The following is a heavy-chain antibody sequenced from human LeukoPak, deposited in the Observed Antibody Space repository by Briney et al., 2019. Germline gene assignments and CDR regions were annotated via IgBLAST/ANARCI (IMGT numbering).Heavy chain of an antibody. CDR1: GFTFSSYA. D-gene: IGHD1-1*01. Sequence: GGSLRPSCAASGFTFSSYAMSWVRQAPGKGLEWVSGISGSGGSTYYADSVKGRFTISRDNSKNTLYLQMNSLRAEDTAVYYCAKDLSYNYGATKDYWGQGTLVTVSS. CDR3: AKDLSYNYGATKDY. J-gene: IGHJ4*02. V-gene: IGHV3-23*01. CDR2: ISGSGGST.